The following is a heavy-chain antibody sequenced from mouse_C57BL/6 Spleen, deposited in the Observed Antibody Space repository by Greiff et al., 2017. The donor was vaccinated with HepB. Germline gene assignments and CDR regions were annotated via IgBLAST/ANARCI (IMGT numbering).Heavy chain of an antibody. D-gene: IGHD2-5*01. CDR3: ARDYSNYVRYFDY. CDR2: ISDGGSYT. J-gene: IGHJ2*01. Sequence: EVQGVESGGGLVKPGGSLKLSCAASGFTFSSYAMSWVRQTPEKRLEWVATISDGGSYTYYPDNVKGRFTISRDNAKNNLYLQMSHLKSEDTAMYDCARDYSNYVRYFDYWGQGTTLTVSS. CDR1: GFTFSSYA. V-gene: IGHV5-4*01.